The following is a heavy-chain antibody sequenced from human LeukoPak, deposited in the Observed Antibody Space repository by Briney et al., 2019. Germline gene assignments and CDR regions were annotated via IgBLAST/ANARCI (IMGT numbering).Heavy chain of an antibody. CDR1: GYTFINYG. J-gene: IGHJ4*02. CDR2: ITGYNGNT. D-gene: IGHD1-26*01. CDR3: ARDDVGSARY. V-gene: IGHV1-18*01. Sequence: ASVKVSCKASGYTFINYGISWPRQAPGQGLEWMGWITGYNGNTNYAQKFQGRLIMTTDTSTSTAYMELRSLRSDDTAVYYCARDDVGSARYWGQGTPVTVSS.